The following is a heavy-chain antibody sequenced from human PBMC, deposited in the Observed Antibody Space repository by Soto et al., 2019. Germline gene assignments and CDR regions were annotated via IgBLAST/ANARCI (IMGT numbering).Heavy chain of an antibody. CDR2: IYYSGST. J-gene: IGHJ3*02. CDR1: GGSISSSSYY. V-gene: IGHV4-39*01. Sequence: QLQLQESGPGLVKPSETLSLTCTVSGGSISSSSYYWGWIRQPPGKGPEWIGTIYYSGSTYYNPSLKSRVTISVDTSKNQFSLKLSSVTAADTAVYYCARSPYYGSGSDAFDIWGQGTMVTVSS. D-gene: IGHD3-10*01. CDR3: ARSPYYGSGSDAFDI.